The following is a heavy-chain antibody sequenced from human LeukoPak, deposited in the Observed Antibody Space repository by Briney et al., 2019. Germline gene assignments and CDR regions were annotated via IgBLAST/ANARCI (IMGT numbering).Heavy chain of an antibody. D-gene: IGHD3-22*01. J-gene: IGHJ3*02. V-gene: IGHV4-59*08. Sequence: PSETLSLTCTVSGGSISSYYWSWIRQPPGKGLEWIGYIYYSGSTYYNPSLKSRVTISVDTSKNQFSLKLSSVTAADTAVYYCARMITMIVVVPDAFDIWGQGTMVTVSS. CDR1: GGSISSYY. CDR2: IYYSGST. CDR3: ARMITMIVVVPDAFDI.